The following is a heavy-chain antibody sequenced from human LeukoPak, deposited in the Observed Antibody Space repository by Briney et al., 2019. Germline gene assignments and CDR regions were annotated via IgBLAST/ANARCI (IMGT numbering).Heavy chain of an antibody. CDR3: ARDYIAAYI. V-gene: IGHV3-48*03. CDR2: ISSSGDTT. D-gene: IGHD6-25*01. J-gene: IGHJ3*02. Sequence: PGGSLRLSCAASGFTFSSYAMSWVRQAPGKGLEWVSYISSSGDTTYYADSVKGRFTISRDNAKNSLYLQMNSLSAEDTAVYYCARDYIAAYIWGQGTMVTVSS. CDR1: GFTFSSYA.